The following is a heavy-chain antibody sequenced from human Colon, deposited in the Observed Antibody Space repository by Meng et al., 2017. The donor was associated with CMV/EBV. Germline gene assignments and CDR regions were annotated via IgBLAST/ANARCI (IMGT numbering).Heavy chain of an antibody. J-gene: IGHJ6*02. D-gene: IGHD2-21*01. CDR1: GYTFTSYD. V-gene: IGHV1-8*01. CDR3: ARVYCGGDCDDYYYYGMDV. CDR2: MNPNSGNT. Sequence: ASVKVSCKASGYTFTSYDINWVRQATGQGLEWMGWMNPNSGNTGYAQKFQGRVTMTRNTSISTAYMELSSLRSEDTAVYYCARVYCGGDCDDYYYYGMDVWGQGTTVTVSS.